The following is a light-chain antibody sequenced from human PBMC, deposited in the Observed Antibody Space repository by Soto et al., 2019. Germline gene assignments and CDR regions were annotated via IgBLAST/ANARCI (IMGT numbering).Light chain of an antibody. CDR2: KAS. CDR3: QQANSFPIT. CDR1: QSISTY. J-gene: IGKJ5*01. Sequence: DIQMTQSPSTLSASVGDRVTITCRASQSISTYLAWYQQKSGKAPKVLIYKASTLESGVPSRFSGTGSGTEFTLTISSLQPEDFATYYCQQANSFPITFGQGTRLEIK. V-gene: IGKV1-5*03.